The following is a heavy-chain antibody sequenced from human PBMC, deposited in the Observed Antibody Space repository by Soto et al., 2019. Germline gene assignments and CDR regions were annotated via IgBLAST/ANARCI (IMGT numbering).Heavy chain of an antibody. V-gene: IGHV1-18*04. CDR3: TKNSAYALDY. CDR1: GYTFTSYG. D-gene: IGHD5-12*01. J-gene: IGHJ4*02. Sequence: VKVSCKASGYTFTSYGISWVRQAPGQGLEWMGWISAYNGNTNYAQKLQGRVTMTTDTSTSTAYVELRSLRSDDTAVYYCTKNSAYALDYWGQGTLVTVSS. CDR2: ISAYNGNT.